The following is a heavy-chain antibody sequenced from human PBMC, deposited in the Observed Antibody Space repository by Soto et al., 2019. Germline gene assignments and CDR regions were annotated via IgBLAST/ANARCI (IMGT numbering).Heavy chain of an antibody. CDR2: IYHSGST. CDR1: GGSISSSNW. Sequence: QVQLQESGPGLVKPSGTLSLTCAVSGGSISSSNWWSWVRQPPGKGLEWIGEIYHSGSTNYNPSLTGRVTISVDQSKTQCSRKRSSVTAADTAVYYCACWRLLDAFDIWGQGTIVTVSS. CDR3: ACWRLLDAFDI. J-gene: IGHJ3*02. V-gene: IGHV4-4*02. D-gene: IGHD6-25*01.